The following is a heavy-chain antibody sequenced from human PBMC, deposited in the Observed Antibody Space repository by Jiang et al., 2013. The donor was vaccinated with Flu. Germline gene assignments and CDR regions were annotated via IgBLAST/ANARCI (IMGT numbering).Heavy chain of an antibody. V-gene: IGHV5-51*01. J-gene: IGHJ4*02. D-gene: IGHD3-9*01. Sequence: SFTSYWIGWVRQMPGKGLEWMGIIYPGDSDTRYSPSFQGQVTISADKSISTAYLQWSSLKASDTAMYYCARRYYDILTGYSGFDYWGQGTLVTVSS. CDR1: SFTSYW. CDR3: ARRYYDILTGYSGFDY. CDR2: IYPGDSDT.